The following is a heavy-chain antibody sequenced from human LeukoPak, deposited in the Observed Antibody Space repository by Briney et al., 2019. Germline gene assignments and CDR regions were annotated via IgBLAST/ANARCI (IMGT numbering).Heavy chain of an antibody. V-gene: IGHV3-33*01. CDR3: ARAQIGYSSGWYYYYGMDV. Sequence: GGPLRLSCAASGFTFSSYGMHWVRQARGKGLEWVAVIWYDGSNKYYAASVKGRFTISRDNSKNTLYLQMNSLRAEDTAVYYCARAQIGYSSGWYYYYGMDVWGQGTTVTVPS. D-gene: IGHD6-19*01. CDR1: GFTFSSYG. J-gene: IGHJ6*02. CDR2: IWYDGSNK.